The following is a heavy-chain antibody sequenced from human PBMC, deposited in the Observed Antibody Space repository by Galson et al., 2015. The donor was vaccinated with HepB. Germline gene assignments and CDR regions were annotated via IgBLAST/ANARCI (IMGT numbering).Heavy chain of an antibody. Sequence: LRLSCAASGFNFSIYSMNWVRQAPGKGLEWVSYISSSSSGKYYADSVKGRFTISRDNAKNSLYLQMNSLTVEDTAMYYCAREKGGWPDYWGQGTLVTVSS. CDR3: AREKGGWPDY. CDR1: GFNFSIYS. CDR2: ISSSSSGK. V-gene: IGHV3-48*01. J-gene: IGHJ4*02. D-gene: IGHD6-19*01.